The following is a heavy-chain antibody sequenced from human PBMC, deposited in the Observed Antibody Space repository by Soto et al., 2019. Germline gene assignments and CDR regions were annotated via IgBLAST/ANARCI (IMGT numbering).Heavy chain of an antibody. CDR2: IWYDGSNK. CDR1: GFTFSSYG. D-gene: IGHD1-26*01. CDR3: ARVKGWELLNYYYGMDV. J-gene: IGHJ6*02. V-gene: IGHV3-33*01. Sequence: GGSLRRSCAASGFTFSSYGMHWVRQAPGKGLEWVAVIWYDGSNKYYADSVKGRFTISRDNSKNTLYLQMNSLRAEDTAVYYRARVKGWELLNYYYGMDVWGQGTTVTVSS.